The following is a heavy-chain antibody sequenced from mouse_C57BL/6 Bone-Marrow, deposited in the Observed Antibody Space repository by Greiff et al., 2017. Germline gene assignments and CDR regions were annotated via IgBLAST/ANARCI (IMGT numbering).Heavy chain of an antibody. CDR2: IDPNSGGT. CDR1: GYTFTSYW. J-gene: IGHJ3*01. V-gene: IGHV1-72*01. D-gene: IGHD2-4*01. CDR3: ARGGLRQEFAY. Sequence: QVQLQQPGAELVKPGASVKLSCKASGYTFTSYWMHWVKQRPGRGLEWIGRIDPNSGGTQYTEKFKSKATLTVDKPSSTAYMQLSILTSEDSAVYLCARGGLRQEFAYWGQGTLVAVSA.